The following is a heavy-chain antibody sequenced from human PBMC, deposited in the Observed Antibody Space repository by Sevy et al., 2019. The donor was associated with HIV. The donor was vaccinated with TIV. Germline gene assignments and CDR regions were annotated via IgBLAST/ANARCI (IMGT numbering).Heavy chain of an antibody. CDR1: GYTFTSYD. D-gene: IGHD2-21*02. CDR2: MNPNSGNT. V-gene: IGHV1-8*01. J-gene: IGHJ6*02. Sequence: ASVKVSCKASGYTFTSYDINWVRQATGQGLEWMGWMNPNSGNTGYAQKFQGRVTMTRNTTISTAYMELSSLRSEDTAVYYCAGSIVVVTAISYGMDVWGQGTVVTVSS. CDR3: AGSIVVVTAISYGMDV.